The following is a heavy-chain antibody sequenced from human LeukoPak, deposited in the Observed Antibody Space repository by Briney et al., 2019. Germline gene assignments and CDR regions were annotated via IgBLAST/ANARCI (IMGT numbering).Heavy chain of an antibody. CDR1: GFTFSSYS. CDR2: ISSSSSYI. J-gene: IGHJ3*02. D-gene: IGHD6-13*01. Sequence: PGGSLRLSCAASGFTFSSYSMNWVRQAPGKGLEWVSSISSSSSYIYYADSVKGRFTISRDNAKNSLYLQMNSLRAEDTAVYYCARGAIAAAGSFGAFDIWGQGTMVTVSS. V-gene: IGHV3-21*01. CDR3: ARGAIAAAGSFGAFDI.